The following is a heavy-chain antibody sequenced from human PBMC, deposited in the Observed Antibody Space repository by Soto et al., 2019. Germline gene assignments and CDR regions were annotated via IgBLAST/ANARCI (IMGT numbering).Heavy chain of an antibody. CDR2: TYYRSKWYN. V-gene: IGHV6-1*01. CDR3: ARDHVSGYDFWSGYYTDWSDP. Sequence: SQTLSLTCAISGDSVSSNSAAWNWIRQSPSRGLEWLGRTYYRSKWYNDYAVSVRSRITINPDTSKNQFSLQLNSVTPEDTAVYYCARDHVSGYDFWSGYYTDWSDPWGQGTLVTVSS. J-gene: IGHJ5*02. CDR1: GDSVSSNSAA. D-gene: IGHD3-3*01.